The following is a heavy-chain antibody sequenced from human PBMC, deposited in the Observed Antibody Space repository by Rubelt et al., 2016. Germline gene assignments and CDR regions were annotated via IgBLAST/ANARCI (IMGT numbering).Heavy chain of an antibody. V-gene: IGHV4-39*07. CDR3: ARERQQLVYLDY. CDR1: GGSISSSSYY. CDR2: IYYSGST. Sequence: QVQLQESGPGLVKPSETLSLTCTVSGGSISSSSYYWGWIRQPPGKGLEWIGSIYYSGSTNYNPSLKGRVTMSVDTSKNPFSLKLSSVTAADTAVYYCARERQQLVYLDYWGQGTLVTVSS. J-gene: IGHJ4*02. D-gene: IGHD6-13*01.